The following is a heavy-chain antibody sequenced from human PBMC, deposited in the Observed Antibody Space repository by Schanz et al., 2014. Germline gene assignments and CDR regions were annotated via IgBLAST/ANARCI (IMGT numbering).Heavy chain of an antibody. CDR3: ARAFGGYDPAGALDY. CDR1: GYTFTSYG. V-gene: IGHV1-18*01. J-gene: IGHJ4*02. CDR2: ISPYNGTT. D-gene: IGHD5-12*01. Sequence: QVQLVQSGAEVKKPGASVKVSCKASGYTFTSYGISWVRQAPGQGLEWMGWISPYNGTTNYAQKFQGWVTMTRDTSISTAYMELSRLKSDDTAVYYCARAFGGYDPAGALDYWGQGTLGTVSS.